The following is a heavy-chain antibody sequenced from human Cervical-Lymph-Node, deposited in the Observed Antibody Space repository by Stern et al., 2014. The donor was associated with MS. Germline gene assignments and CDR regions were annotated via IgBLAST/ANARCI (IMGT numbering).Heavy chain of an antibody. J-gene: IGHJ6*02. CDR1: GYTLSEIS. D-gene: IGHD2-21*02. Sequence: HVQLVQSGAEVKKPGASVKVSCKGSGYTLSEISMHWVRQAPGKGLEWMGGFDPEHGETLYAQKCQGRVTMAEDRSTDTGYMELSSLKSEDTALYYCATHRGRVTYYYGMDVWGQGTTVTVSS. CDR2: FDPEHGET. CDR3: ATHRGRVTYYYGMDV. V-gene: IGHV1-24*01.